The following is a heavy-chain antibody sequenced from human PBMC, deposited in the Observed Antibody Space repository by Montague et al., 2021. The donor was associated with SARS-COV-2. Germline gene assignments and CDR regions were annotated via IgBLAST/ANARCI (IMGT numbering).Heavy chain of an antibody. J-gene: IGHJ5*02. CDR3: ARPLNLYYYGSGSYSSWFER. CDR2: IYYSGST. D-gene: IGHD3-10*01. V-gene: IGHV4-39*01. CDR1: VDSSSSSSYY. Sequence: SETLSLTCTVSVDSSSSSSYYWIGLRHPRGKGLKWIGSIYYSGSTYYNPSLKSRVTISVDTSKNQFSLKLSSVTAADTAVYYCARPLNLYYYGSGSYSSWFERGGEGNVVTVSS.